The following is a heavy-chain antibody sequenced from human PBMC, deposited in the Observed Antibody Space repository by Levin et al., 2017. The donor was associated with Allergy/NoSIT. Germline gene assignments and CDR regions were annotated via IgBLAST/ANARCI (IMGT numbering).Heavy chain of an antibody. CDR3: ARGAAGWDV. J-gene: IGHJ4*02. D-gene: IGHD6-19*01. CDR2: TYYRSKWYY. V-gene: IGHV6-1*01. CDR1: GDSVSSVTTA. Sequence: SQTLSLTCGISGDSVSSVTTAWNWIRQSPSRGLEWLGRTYYRSKWYYDYALSVKSRLVISPDTSENHFSLQLKSVTPDDTAVYDCARGAAGWDVWGQGIQVTVS.